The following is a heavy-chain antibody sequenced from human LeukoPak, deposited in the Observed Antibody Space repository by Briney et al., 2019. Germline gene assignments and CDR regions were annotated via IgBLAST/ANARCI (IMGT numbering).Heavy chain of an antibody. J-gene: IGHJ4*02. D-gene: IGHD2-2*01. CDR1: GFTFSSYG. V-gene: IGHV3-30*18. CDR3: AKSNDGIVVVPAAAYRH. Sequence: PGRSLRLSCAASGFTFSSYGMHWVRQPPGKGLEWVAVVSYDGSNKYYADSVKGRFTISRDNSKNTLYLQMNGLRAEDTAVYYCAKSNDGIVVVPAAAYRHWGQGTLVTVPS. CDR2: VSYDGSNK.